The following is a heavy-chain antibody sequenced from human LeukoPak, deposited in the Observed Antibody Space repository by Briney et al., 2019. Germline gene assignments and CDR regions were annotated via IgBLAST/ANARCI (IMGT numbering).Heavy chain of an antibody. CDR2: INHSGST. CDR3: ARVVYCSSTSCFNYYYYYYMDV. CDR1: GGSFSGYY. Sequence: PSETLPLTCAVYGGSFSGYYWSWIRQPPGKGLEWIGEINHSGSTNYNPSLKSRVTISVDTSKNQFSLKLSSVTAADTAVYYCARVVYCSSTSCFNYYYYYYMDVWGKGTTVTVSS. D-gene: IGHD2-2*01. J-gene: IGHJ6*03. V-gene: IGHV4-34*01.